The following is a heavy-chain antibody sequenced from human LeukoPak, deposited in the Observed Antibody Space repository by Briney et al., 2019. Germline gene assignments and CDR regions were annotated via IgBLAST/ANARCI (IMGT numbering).Heavy chain of an antibody. J-gene: IGHJ4*02. D-gene: IGHD3-10*01. CDR1: GYTFTSYG. Sequence: ASVKVSCKASGYTFTSYGISWVRQAPGQGLEWMGWNSAYNGNTNYAQKLQGRVTMTTDTSTSTAYMELRSLRSDDTAVYYCGGGVRGVRSIDYWGQGTLVTVSS. CDR3: GGGVRGVRSIDY. CDR2: NSAYNGNT. V-gene: IGHV1-18*04.